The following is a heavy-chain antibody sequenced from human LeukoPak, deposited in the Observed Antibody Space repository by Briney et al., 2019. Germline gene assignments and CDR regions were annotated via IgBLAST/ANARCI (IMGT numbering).Heavy chain of an antibody. CDR3: ARGSSYGWFDP. CDR1: GGSISSSSYY. J-gene: IGHJ5*02. D-gene: IGHD3-16*01. Sequence: SETLSLTXTVSGGSISSSSYYWGWIRQPPGKGLEWIGSIYYSGSTYYNPSLKSRVTISVDTSKNQFSLKLSSVTAADTAVYYCARGSSYGWFDPWGQGTLVTVSS. CDR2: IYYSGST. V-gene: IGHV4-39*01.